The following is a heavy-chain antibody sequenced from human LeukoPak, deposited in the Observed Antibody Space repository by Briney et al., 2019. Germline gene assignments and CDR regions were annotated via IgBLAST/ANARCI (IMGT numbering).Heavy chain of an antibody. D-gene: IGHD3-22*01. Sequence: PGGSLRLSCAASGFTFSSYGMSWVRQAPGKGLEWVSAISGSGGSTYYAGSVKGRFTISRDNSKNTLYLQMNSLRAEDTAVYYCAKDGYYDTPSGPWGLGTLVTVSS. CDR3: AKDGYYDTPSGP. J-gene: IGHJ5*02. CDR2: ISGSGGST. V-gene: IGHV3-23*01. CDR1: GFTFSSYG.